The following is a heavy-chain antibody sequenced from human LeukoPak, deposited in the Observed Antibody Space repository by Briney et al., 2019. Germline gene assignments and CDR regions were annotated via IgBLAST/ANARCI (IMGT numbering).Heavy chain of an antibody. J-gene: IGHJ4*02. CDR3: AWICTSAICSLDY. CDR2: ISPYNGNT. V-gene: IGHV1-18*01. Sequence: GASVNVSCKASGYTFTSYAISWVRQAPGQGLEWMGWISPYNGNTNYAQNLQGRVTLTTDTSTSTAYLELRSLRSDDTAVYYCAWICTSAICSLDYWGQGTLVTVSS. CDR1: GYTFTSYA. D-gene: IGHD2-2*01.